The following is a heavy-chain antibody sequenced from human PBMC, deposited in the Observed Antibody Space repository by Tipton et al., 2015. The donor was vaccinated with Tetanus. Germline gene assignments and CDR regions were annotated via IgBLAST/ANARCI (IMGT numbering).Heavy chain of an antibody. CDR3: ARDIYSNTRAFDI. V-gene: IGHV4-39*02. Sequence: TLSLTCTVSGVSISNSSHYWGWIRQSPGKGLEWIGSFYYGGSTYYNPSLESRVTISVDTSKNEFSLKLTSGTAADTSLYFCARDIYSNTRAFDIWGQGTMVTVSS. CDR2: FYYGGST. J-gene: IGHJ3*02. CDR1: GVSISNSSHY. D-gene: IGHD2-2*01.